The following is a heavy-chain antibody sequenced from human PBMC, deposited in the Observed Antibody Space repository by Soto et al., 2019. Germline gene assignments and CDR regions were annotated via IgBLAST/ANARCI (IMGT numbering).Heavy chain of an antibody. Sequence: PGGSLRLSCAASGFTFSSYGMHWVRQAPGKGLEWVAVIWYDGSNKYYADSVKGRFTISRDNSKNTLYLQMNSLSAEDTAVYYCARDAAGIVGATMTFDPSGQGTLVTVSS. CDR2: IWYDGSNK. CDR1: GFTFSSYG. CDR3: ARDAAGIVGATMTFDP. J-gene: IGHJ5*02. D-gene: IGHD1-26*01. V-gene: IGHV3-33*01.